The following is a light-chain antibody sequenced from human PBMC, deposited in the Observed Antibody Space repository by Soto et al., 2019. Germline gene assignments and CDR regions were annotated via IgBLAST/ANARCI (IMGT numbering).Light chain of an antibody. CDR3: QQYNDWPLT. J-gene: IGKJ1*01. CDR1: QSVSNN. Sequence: EIVLTQSPGTLSLSPGARATLSCRASQSVSNNYLAWYQQKPGQAPRLFIYGALTRATGIPTRFSVTVSGTELTLTLSSLQSEDVALYYGQQYNDWPLTFGQGTKVDIK. V-gene: IGKV3-15*01. CDR2: GAL.